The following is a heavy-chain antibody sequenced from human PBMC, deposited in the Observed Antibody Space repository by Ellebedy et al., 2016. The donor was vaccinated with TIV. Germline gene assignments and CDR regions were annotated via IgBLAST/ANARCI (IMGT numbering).Heavy chain of an antibody. J-gene: IGHJ4*02. D-gene: IGHD2-2*01. CDR1: GFDFRDHV. CDR3: AKSFSQLLLSTPFDH. Sequence: GESLKISXAGSGFDFRDHVMNWVRQAPGKGLEWVSSISGTYGATYYAASVKDRFSISSDISKTTMYLQMSSLRAEDTAIYYCAKSFSQLLLSTPFDHWGQGILVTVSS. CDR2: ISGTYGAT. V-gene: IGHV3-23*01.